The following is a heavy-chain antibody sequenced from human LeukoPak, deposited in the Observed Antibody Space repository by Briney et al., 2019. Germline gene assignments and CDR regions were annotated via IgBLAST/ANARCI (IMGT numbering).Heavy chain of an antibody. J-gene: IGHJ4*02. Sequence: SETLSLTCTVSGDSISSYYWSWIRQPPGKGLEWIGYIYTSGGTNYIPSLKGRVTISIDTSKNQFSLKLSSVTAADTAVYYCARHLVAYYYDSSGQEIDYWGQGTLVTVSS. V-gene: IGHV4-4*09. CDR3: ARHLVAYYYDSSGQEIDY. D-gene: IGHD3-22*01. CDR1: GDSISSYY. CDR2: IYTSGGT.